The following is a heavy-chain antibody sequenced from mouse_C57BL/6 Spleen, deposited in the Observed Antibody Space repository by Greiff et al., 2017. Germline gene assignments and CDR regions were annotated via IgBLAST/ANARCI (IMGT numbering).Heavy chain of an antibody. V-gene: IGHV5-4*03. J-gene: IGHJ2*01. CDR1: GFTFSSYA. CDR3: ARYYFGTFDY. D-gene: IGHD1-1*01. Sequence: EVKLVEPGGGFVKPGGSLKLSCAASGFTFSSYAMSWVRQTPEHRLEWVATISDGGSDTYYPDNVKGLFTISRDKATNILYLQMSHLKSEDTASYYCARYYFGTFDYWGQGTTLTVSS. CDR2: ISDGGSDT.